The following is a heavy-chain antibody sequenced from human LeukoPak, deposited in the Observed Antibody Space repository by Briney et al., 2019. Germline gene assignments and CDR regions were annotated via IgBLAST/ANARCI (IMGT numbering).Heavy chain of an antibody. D-gene: IGHD6-6*01. CDR2: IYYSGDT. J-gene: IGHJ4*02. V-gene: IGHV4-59*01. Sequence: SETLSLTCTVSGGSISNYYWSWIRQPPGKGLEWIGFIYYSGDTNYNPSLKSRVTISVDTSKNQFSLKLNSVTAADTAVYYCARGGSSSVNWGQGTPVTVSS. CDR1: GGSISNYY. CDR3: ARGGSSSVN.